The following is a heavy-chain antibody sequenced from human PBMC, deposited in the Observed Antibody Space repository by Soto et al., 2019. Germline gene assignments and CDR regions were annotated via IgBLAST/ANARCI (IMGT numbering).Heavy chain of an antibody. J-gene: IGHJ4*02. CDR3: ARGTESYSTSPRRPLFDY. D-gene: IGHD2-2*01. V-gene: IGHV3-23*01. Sequence: PGGSLRLSCAASGFTFSRYGMSWVRQAPGKGLEWVSFISRSGDIRYYADSVKGRFTVSRDNAKNTLYLQMNSLRTEDTAVYYCARGTESYSTSPRRPLFDYWGQGTLVTVSS. CDR1: GFTFSRYG. CDR2: ISRSGDIR.